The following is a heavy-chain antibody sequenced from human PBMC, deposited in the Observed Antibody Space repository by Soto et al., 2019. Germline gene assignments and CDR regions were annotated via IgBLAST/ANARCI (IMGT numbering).Heavy chain of an antibody. CDR2: INPNSGGT. Sequence: ASVKVSCKASGYTFTGYYMHWVRQAPGQGLEWMGWINPNSGGTNYAQKFQGWVTMTRDTSISTAYMELSRLRSDDTAVYYCARAANSSGWDPYYYYGMDVWGQGTTVTVS. CDR1: GYTFTGYY. CDR3: ARAANSSGWDPYYYYGMDV. D-gene: IGHD6-19*01. J-gene: IGHJ6*02. V-gene: IGHV1-2*04.